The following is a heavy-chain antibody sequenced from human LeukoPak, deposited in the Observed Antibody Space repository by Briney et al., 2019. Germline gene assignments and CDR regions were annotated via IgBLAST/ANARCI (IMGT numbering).Heavy chain of an antibody. Sequence: SETLSLTCTVSGGSINGYYWSWIRQPPGKGLEWVGYIYYSGSTNYNPSLKSRLTMSVDTSKNQFSLKLISVTAADTAVYYCARHPRYLDYWGQGTLDTVSS. CDR2: IYYSGST. CDR1: GGSINGYY. J-gene: IGHJ4*02. V-gene: IGHV4-59*08. CDR3: ARHPRYLDY.